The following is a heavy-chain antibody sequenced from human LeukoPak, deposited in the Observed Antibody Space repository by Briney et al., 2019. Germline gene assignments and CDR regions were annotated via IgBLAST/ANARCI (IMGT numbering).Heavy chain of an antibody. J-gene: IGHJ6*02. Sequence: GESLKISCKGSGYSFTSYWIGWVRQMPGQGLEWMGIIYSGDSDTRYSPSFQGQVTISADKSISTAYLQWISLKASDTAMYYCARGGSTSYYYHGMDVWGQGTTVTVSS. CDR2: IYSGDSDT. V-gene: IGHV5-51*01. CDR3: ARGGSTSYYYHGMDV. CDR1: GYSFTSYW. D-gene: IGHD6-13*01.